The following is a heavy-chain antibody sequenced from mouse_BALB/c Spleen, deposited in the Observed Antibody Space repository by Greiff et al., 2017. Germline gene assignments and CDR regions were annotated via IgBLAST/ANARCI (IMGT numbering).Heavy chain of an antibody. CDR3: TRYYGSSYDFDY. V-gene: IGHV1S22*01. CDR2: IYPGSGST. Sequence: LQQSGSELVRPGASVKLSCKASGYTFTSYWMHWVKQRPGQGLEWIGNIYPGSGSTNYDEKFKSKATLTVDTSSSTAYMQLSSLTSEDSAVYYCTRYYGSSYDFDYWGQGTTLTVSS. D-gene: IGHD1-1*01. J-gene: IGHJ2*01. CDR1: GYTFTSYW.